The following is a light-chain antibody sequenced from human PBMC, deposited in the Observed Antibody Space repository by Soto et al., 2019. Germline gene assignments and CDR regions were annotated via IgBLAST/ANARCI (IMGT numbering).Light chain of an antibody. CDR1: QSVTTW. Sequence: DSQMTQSPSTLSASVGDRGTITCRASQSVTTWLAWYQQKPGKAPKILISKASNLQSAVPSRFSASGSGTEFTLTISSLQPDDFGTYYCQQYDSYPLTFGGGTQVEIK. CDR2: KAS. V-gene: IGKV1-5*03. CDR3: QQYDSYPLT. J-gene: IGKJ4*01.